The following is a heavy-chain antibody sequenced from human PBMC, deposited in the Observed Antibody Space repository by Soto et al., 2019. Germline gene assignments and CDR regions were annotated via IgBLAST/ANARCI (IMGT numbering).Heavy chain of an antibody. J-gene: IGHJ5*02. CDR1: GYTFTSYD. V-gene: IGHV1-8*01. CDR2: MKPNSGNT. Sequence: ASVKVSCKASGYTFTSYDINWVRQATGQGLEWMGWMKPNSGNTGYAQKFQGRVTMTRNTSISTAYMELSSLRSEDTAVYYCARGGDIVVVVAAMNWFDPWGQGTLVTVSS. CDR3: ARGGDIVVVVAAMNWFDP. D-gene: IGHD2-15*01.